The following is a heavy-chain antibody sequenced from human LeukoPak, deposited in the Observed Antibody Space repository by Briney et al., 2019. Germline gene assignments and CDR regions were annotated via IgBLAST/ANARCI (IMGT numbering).Heavy chain of an antibody. CDR3: AKDGLNYYDSSGYYYAFDI. CDR2: IWYDGSNK. Sequence: GGSLRLSCAASGFTFSSYWMHWVRQAPGKGLEWVAVIWYDGSNKYYADSVKGRFTISRDNSKNTLYLQMNSLRAEDTAVYYCAKDGLNYYDSSGYYYAFDIWGQGTMVTVSS. CDR1: GFTFSSYW. D-gene: IGHD3-22*01. J-gene: IGHJ3*02. V-gene: IGHV3-33*06.